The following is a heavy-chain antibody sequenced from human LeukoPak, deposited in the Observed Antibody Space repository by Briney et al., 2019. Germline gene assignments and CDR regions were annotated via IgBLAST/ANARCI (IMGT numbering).Heavy chain of an antibody. CDR2: ISSSSSYI. CDR3: ARETYGDYDRFDY. D-gene: IGHD4-17*01. CDR1: GFTFSSYS. V-gene: IGHV3-21*01. Sequence: GGSLRLSCAASGFTFSSYSMNWVRQAPGKGLEWVSSISSSSSYIYYADSVKGRFTISRDNAKNSLYLQMNSLRAEDTAVYYCARETYGDYDRFDYWGQGTLVTVSS. J-gene: IGHJ4*02.